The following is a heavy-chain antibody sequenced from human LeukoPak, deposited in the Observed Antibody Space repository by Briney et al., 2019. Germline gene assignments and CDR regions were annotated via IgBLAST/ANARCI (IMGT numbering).Heavy chain of an antibody. CDR2: ISYDGSNK. CDR1: GFTFSSYG. D-gene: IGHD3-10*01. Sequence: GGSLRLSCAASGFTFSSYGMHWVRQAPGKGLEWVAVISYDGSNKYYADSVKGRFTISRDNSKNTLYLQMNSLRAEDTAVYYCARGGAGMALYFDYWGQGTLVTVSS. J-gene: IGHJ4*02. CDR3: ARGGAGMALYFDY. V-gene: IGHV3-30*03.